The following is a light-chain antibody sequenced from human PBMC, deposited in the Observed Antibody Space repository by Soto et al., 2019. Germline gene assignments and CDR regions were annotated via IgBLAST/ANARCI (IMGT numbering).Light chain of an antibody. J-gene: IGLJ1*01. V-gene: IGLV1-40*01. CDR3: QSYDTSLSALYV. Sequence: QSVLTQPPAVSGAPGQRVTISCTGTSSNIGAGYDVNWYQQLPGTAPKLLIYGDTNRPSGVADRFSGSKSGTSASLAITGLQAEDEADYYCQSYDTSLSALYVFGTGTQLTVL. CDR2: GDT. CDR1: SSNIGAGYD.